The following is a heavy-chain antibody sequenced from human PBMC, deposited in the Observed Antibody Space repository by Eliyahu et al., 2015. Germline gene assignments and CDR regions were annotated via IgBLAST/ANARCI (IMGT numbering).Heavy chain of an antibody. V-gene: IGHV4-31*03. D-gene: IGHD5-18*01. CDR3: ARERGRGYSYGYGLREPYYGDHLYYYYYMDV. CDR2: ISYSGST. J-gene: IGHJ6*03. Sequence: QVQLQESGPGLVKPSQTLSLTCTVSGGSISSGXYYWSWIRQHPGKGLGWIGYISYSGSTYYNPSLKSRVTISVDTSKNQFSLKLSSVTAADTAVYYCARERGRGYSYGYGLREPYYGDHLYYYYYMDVWGKGTTVTVSS. CDR1: GGSISSGXYY.